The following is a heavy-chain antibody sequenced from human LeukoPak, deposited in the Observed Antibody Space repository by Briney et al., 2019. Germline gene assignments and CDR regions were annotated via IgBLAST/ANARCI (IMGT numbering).Heavy chain of an antibody. CDR3: ARHYGP. J-gene: IGHJ5*02. V-gene: IGHV4-59*08. D-gene: IGHD3-10*01. Sequence: SETLSLTCTVSGDSISGHYWNWIRQTPGKGLEWIGYIYYSGTTNYNPSLKSRVTISVDTSKNQFSLKLNSVTAADTAVYYCARHYGPWGQGTLVTVSS. CDR2: IYYSGTT. CDR1: GDSISGHY.